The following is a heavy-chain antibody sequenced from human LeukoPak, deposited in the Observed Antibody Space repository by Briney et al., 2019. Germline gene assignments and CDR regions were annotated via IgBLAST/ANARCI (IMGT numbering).Heavy chain of an antibody. CDR3: TRDVRTLHAFDI. J-gene: IGHJ3*02. CDR1: GFTFDAYA. D-gene: IGHD1-7*01. Sequence: GGSLRLSCAASGFTFDAYAMHWVRQAPGKGLEWVSGISWNGGGMGYAVSVKGRFTISRDNAKNSLYLQMNSLRDEDTALYYCTRDVRTLHAFDIWGQGTMVTVPS. V-gene: IGHV3-9*01. CDR2: ISWNGGGM.